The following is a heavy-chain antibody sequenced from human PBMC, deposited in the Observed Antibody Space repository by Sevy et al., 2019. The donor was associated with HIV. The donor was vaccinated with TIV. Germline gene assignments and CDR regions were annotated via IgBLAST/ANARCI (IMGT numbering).Heavy chain of an antibody. CDR3: VRATTIPYCYGYGRFDY. D-gene: IGHD5-18*01. Sequence: SETLSLTCTVSGGSISSYYWSWIRQPPGKGLEWIGYIYYSWSTNYNPSLKSRVTISVDTSKNQFSRKLSSVTAADTAVYYCVRATTIPYCYGYGRFDYWGQGALVTVSS. J-gene: IGHJ4*02. CDR2: IYYSWST. V-gene: IGHV4-59*12. CDR1: GGSISSYY.